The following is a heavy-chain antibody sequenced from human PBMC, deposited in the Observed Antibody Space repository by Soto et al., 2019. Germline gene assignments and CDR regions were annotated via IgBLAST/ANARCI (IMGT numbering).Heavy chain of an antibody. CDR3: ARGGRYSYGRWGMDV. V-gene: IGHV4-39*07. CDR1: GGSISSGSYY. D-gene: IGHD5-18*01. J-gene: IGHJ6*02. Sequence: SETLSLTCTVSGGSISSGSYYWDWIRQPPGKGLEWIGNVYYSGSTNYNPSLKSRVAISVDKSKNQFSLKLSSVTAADTAVYYCARGGRYSYGRWGMDVWGQGTTVTVSS. CDR2: VYYSGST.